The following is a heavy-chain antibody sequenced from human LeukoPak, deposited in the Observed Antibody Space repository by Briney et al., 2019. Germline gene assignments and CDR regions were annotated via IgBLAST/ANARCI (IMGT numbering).Heavy chain of an antibody. CDR3: ARDNQYYYDSSGYYYDYYYYGMDV. CDR2: IYYSGST. J-gene: IGHJ6*02. D-gene: IGHD3-22*01. V-gene: IGHV4-59*01. CDR1: GGSISSYY. Sequence: PSETLSLTCTVSGGSISSYYWSWIRQLPGKGLEWIGYIYYSGSTNYNPSLKSRVTISVDTSKNQFSLKLSSVTAADTAVYYCARDNQYYYDSSGYYYDYYYYGMDVWGQGTTVTVSS.